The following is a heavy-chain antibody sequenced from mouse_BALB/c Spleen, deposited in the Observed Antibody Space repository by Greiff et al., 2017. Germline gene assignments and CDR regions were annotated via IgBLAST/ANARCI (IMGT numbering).Heavy chain of an antibody. D-gene: IGHD1-2*01. V-gene: IGHV5-6-5*01. CDR1: GFTFSSYA. Sequence: DVKLVESGGGLVKPGGSLKLSCAASGFTFSSYAMSWVRQTPEKRLEWVASISSGGSTYYPDSVKGRFTISRDNARNILYLQMSSLKSEDTAMYYCARRGVSTALAYWGQGTLVTVSA. CDR3: ARRGVSTALAY. CDR2: ISSGGST. J-gene: IGHJ3*01.